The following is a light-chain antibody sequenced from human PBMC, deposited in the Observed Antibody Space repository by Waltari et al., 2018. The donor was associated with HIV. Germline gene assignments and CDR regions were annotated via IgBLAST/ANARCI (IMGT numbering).Light chain of an antibody. CDR1: QSIDNY. CDR3: QQTLRSPQT. CDR2: GAT. V-gene: IGKV1-39*01. Sequence: DIQMTQSPSSLSASVGDTVTITCRARQSIDNYLNWYQQTPGKAPRLLIFGATRLQSGVPSRFRGSGSGSDFTLTVISLQPEDFATYYGQQTLRSPQTFGQGTRLDIK. J-gene: IGKJ5*01.